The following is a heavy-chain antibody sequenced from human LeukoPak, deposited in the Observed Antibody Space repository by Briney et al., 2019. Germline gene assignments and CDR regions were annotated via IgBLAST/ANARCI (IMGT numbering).Heavy chain of an antibody. CDR3: VQSELRPFKAFD. Sequence: PGGSLRLSCGAAGFAFSNYAMTWVRQALGKGPQWVSSIYGNSKKTFYADSVKGRFTISRDNAKNTLYLQMNSLRVEDTAVYYCVQSELRPFKAFDWGQGTQVTVSS. D-gene: IGHD1-7*01. J-gene: IGHJ1*01. V-gene: IGHV3-23*01. CDR2: IYGNSKKT. CDR1: GFAFSNYA.